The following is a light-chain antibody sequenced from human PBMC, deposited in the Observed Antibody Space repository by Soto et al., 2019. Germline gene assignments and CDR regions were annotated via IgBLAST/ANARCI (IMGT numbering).Light chain of an antibody. Sequence: EIVLTQSPGTLSLSPGERATLSCRASQSVSSGYLAWYQQKPGQAPRPLIYGASSRAIGIPDRFSGSGSGTDFTLTISRLEPEDFAVYYCKQYGSSPWTFGQGTKVDIK. J-gene: IGKJ1*01. CDR2: GAS. V-gene: IGKV3-20*01. CDR1: QSVSSGY. CDR3: KQYGSSPWT.